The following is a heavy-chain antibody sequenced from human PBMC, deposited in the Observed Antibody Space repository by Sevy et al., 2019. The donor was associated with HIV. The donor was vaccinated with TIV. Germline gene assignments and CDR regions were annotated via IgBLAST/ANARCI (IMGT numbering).Heavy chain of an antibody. D-gene: IGHD2-8*01. V-gene: IGHV3-30*04. CDR3: ARVAVEYCTNDCYHRFDH. Sequence: GGSLRLSCVASGFTFPIYSVLWVRQAPGKGLEWLTLISSDGNYKYYADSVKGRFTISRDNSNNILYLQMSSLRVEDTALYFCARVAVEYCTNDCYHRFDHWGLGTLVTVSS. CDR2: ISSDGNYK. CDR1: GFTFPIYS. J-gene: IGHJ4*02.